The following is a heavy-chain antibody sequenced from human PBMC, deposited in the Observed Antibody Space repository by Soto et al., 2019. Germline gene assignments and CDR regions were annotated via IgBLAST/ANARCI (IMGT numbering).Heavy chain of an antibody. D-gene: IGHD1-26*01. Sequence: EVQLLESGGGLVQPGESLRLSCAASGFTFSYYWMHWVRQAPGMGLVWVSRIHSDGSSTTYADSVKGLFTISRDNARNTLYLQMNSLRAEDTAVYYCARGDRGAFDLWGQGTVLTVSS. CDR2: IHSDGSST. CDR3: ARGDRGAFDL. V-gene: IGHV3-74*01. J-gene: IGHJ3*01. CDR1: GFTFSYYW.